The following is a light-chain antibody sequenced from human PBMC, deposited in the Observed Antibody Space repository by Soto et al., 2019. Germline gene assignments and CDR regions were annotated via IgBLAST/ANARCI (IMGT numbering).Light chain of an antibody. V-gene: IGKV1-5*03. CDR2: KAS. CDR3: QQYYTYGT. CDR1: ESISSL. J-gene: IGKJ1*01. Sequence: DIPMTQSPSTLSASVGDRVTITCRASESISSLLAWYQQKPGKAPKLLIYKASSLESGVPSRFSGSGSGTEFTLSINSLQPDYFATYYCQQYYTYGTFGQGTKVEIK.